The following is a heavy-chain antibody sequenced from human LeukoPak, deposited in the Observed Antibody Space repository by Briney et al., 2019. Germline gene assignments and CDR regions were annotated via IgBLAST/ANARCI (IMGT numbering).Heavy chain of an antibody. CDR3: ARGGTKDIVVVVAATQDYYYYGMDV. Sequence: GSLRLSCAASGFTFSSYRMIWVRQPPGKGLEWIGEINHSGSTHYNPSLKSRVTISVDTSKNQFSLKLSSVTAADTAVYYCARGGTKDIVVVVAATQDYYYYGMDVWGQGTTVTVSS. D-gene: IGHD2-15*01. V-gene: IGHV4-34*01. CDR1: GFTFSSYR. CDR2: INHSGST. J-gene: IGHJ6*02.